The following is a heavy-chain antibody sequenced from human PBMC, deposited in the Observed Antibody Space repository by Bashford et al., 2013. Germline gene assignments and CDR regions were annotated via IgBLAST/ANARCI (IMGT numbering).Heavy chain of an antibody. CDR1: GYSFTSYW. CDR3: ARVVGGTQMRPYWHNGMDV. J-gene: IGHJ6*02. D-gene: IGHD1-26*01. CDR2: IDPGDSDT. Sequence: GESLKISCKGSGYSFTSYWIGWVRQMPGKGLEWMGSIDPGDSDTRYSPSFQGQVTISADKSISTAYLQWSSLKASDTAMYYCARVVGGTQMRPYWHNGMDVWGQGTTVTVSS. V-gene: IGHV5-51*01.